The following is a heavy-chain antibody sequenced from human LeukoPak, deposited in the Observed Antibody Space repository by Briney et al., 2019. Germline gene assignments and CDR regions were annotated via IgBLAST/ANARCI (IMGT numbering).Heavy chain of an antibody. CDR2: ISGSGGST. J-gene: IGHJ4*02. D-gene: IGHD5-18*01. CDR3: AKDLYGHPYTAMATPDY. CDR1: GFTFSSYA. V-gene: IGHV3-23*01. Sequence: PGGSLRLSCAASGFTFSSYAMSWVRQAPGKGLEWVSAISGSGGSTYYADSVKGRFTISRDNSKNTLYLQMNSLRAEDTAVYYCAKDLYGHPYTAMATPDYWGQGTLVTVSS.